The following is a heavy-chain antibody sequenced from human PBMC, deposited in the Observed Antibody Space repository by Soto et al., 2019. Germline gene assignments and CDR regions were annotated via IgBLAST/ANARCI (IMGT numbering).Heavy chain of an antibody. J-gene: IGHJ5*02. CDR3: AWDCSSTSCYPHAQNWFDP. V-gene: IGHV4-34*01. CDR2: INHSGST. D-gene: IGHD2-2*01. CDR1: GGSFSGYY. Sequence: SETLSLTCAVYGGSFSGYYWSWIRQPPGKGLEWIGEINHSGSTNYNSSLKSRVTISVDTSKNQFSLKLSSVTAADTAVYYCAWDCSSTSCYPHAQNWFDPWGQGTLVTVSS.